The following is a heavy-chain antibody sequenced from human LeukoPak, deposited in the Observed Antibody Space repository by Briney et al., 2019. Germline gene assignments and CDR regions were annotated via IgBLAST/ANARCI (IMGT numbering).Heavy chain of an antibody. V-gene: IGHV3-23*01. Sequence: GGSLRLSCAASGFTFSSYATSWVRQAPGKGLEWVSAISGSGGSTYYADSVKGRFTISRDNSKNTLYLQMNSLRAEDTAVYYCAKDLGRYRNNYFDYWGQGTLVTVSS. CDR1: GFTFSSYA. D-gene: IGHD1-26*01. CDR3: AKDLGRYRNNYFDY. CDR2: ISGSGGST. J-gene: IGHJ4*02.